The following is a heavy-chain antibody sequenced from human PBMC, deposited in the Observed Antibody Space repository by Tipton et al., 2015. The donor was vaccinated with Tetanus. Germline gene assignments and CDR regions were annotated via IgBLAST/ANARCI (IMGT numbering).Heavy chain of an antibody. CDR3: ATAPDCSSTSCYAGSDY. D-gene: IGHD2-2*01. CDR1: GFTFDDYA. Sequence: SLRLSCAASGFTFDDYAMHWVRQAPGKGLEWVSGISWNSGSIGYADSVKGRFTISRDNAKNSLYLQMNSLRAEDTAVYYCATAPDCSSTSCYAGSDYWGQGTLVTVSS. J-gene: IGHJ4*02. CDR2: ISWNSGSI. V-gene: IGHV3-9*01.